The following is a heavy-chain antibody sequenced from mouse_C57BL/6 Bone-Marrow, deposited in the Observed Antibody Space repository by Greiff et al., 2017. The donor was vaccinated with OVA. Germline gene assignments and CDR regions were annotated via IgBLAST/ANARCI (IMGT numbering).Heavy chain of an antibody. CDR2: ISGGGSYT. CDR3: ARDHYYDLSMDY. J-gene: IGHJ4*01. V-gene: IGHV5-4*01. CDR1: GFTFSSYA. Sequence: EVKLVESGGGLVKPGGSLKLSCAASGFTFSSYAMSWVRQTPEKRLEWVATISGGGSYTYYPANVKGRFTIYRDNAKNNLYLQMIHLKSEDTAMYYGARDHYYDLSMDYWGQGTSVTVSS. D-gene: IGHD1-2*01.